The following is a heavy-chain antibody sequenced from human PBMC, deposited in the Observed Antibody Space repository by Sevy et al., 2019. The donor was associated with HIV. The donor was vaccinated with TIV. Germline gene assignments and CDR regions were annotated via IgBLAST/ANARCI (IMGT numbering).Heavy chain of an antibody. J-gene: IGHJ4*02. Sequence: GSLRLSCAASGFTFSSYGMHWVRQAPGKGLEWVAVISYDGSNKYYADSVKGRFTISRDNSKNTLYLQMNSLRAEDTAVYYCAKDRTSYYDSSGPDFDYWGQGTLVTVSS. V-gene: IGHV3-30*18. D-gene: IGHD3-22*01. CDR3: AKDRTSYYDSSGPDFDY. CDR1: GFTFSSYG. CDR2: ISYDGSNK.